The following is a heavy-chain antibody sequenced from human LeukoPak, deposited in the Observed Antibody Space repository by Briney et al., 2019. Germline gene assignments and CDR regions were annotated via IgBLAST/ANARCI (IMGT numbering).Heavy chain of an antibody. CDR3: AGDLDY. J-gene: IGHJ4*02. Sequence: ASVTVSCTASGNTFTSYYMHWVRPAPGQGLEWMGIINPTGGSTTYAQKFQGRVTMTRDTSSNTFYMELSSLRSEDTAVFYCAGDLDYWGQGTLVTVSS. CDR1: GNTFTSYY. CDR2: INPTGGST. V-gene: IGHV1-46*01.